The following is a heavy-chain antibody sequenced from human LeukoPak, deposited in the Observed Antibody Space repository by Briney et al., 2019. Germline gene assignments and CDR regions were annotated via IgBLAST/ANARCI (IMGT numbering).Heavy chain of an antibody. CDR1: GFTFSSYG. J-gene: IGHJ6*02. CDR3: ARPLQKGRIAAAGAYYYYGMDV. CDR2: IWYDGSNK. V-gene: IGHV3-33*01. Sequence: PGGSLRLSCAASGFTFSSYGMHWVRQAPGKGLEWVAVIWYDGSNKYYADSVRGRSTISRDNSKNTLYLQMNSLRAEDTAVYYCARPLQKGRIAAAGAYYYYGMDVWGQGTTVTVSS. D-gene: IGHD6-13*01.